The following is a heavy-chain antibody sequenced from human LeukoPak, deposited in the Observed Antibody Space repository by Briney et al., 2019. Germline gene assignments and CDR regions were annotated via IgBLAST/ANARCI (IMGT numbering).Heavy chain of an antibody. Sequence: GGSLRLSCAASGFTFSSYEMNWVRQAPGKGLEWVSYISSSGTTIYYADSVKGRFTISRNNAKDSLYLQMNSLRAEDTAVYYCARHLSYGSGSYYNFAYWGQGTLVTVSS. CDR1: GFTFSSYE. V-gene: IGHV3-48*03. CDR3: ARHLSYGSGSYYNFAY. D-gene: IGHD3-10*01. J-gene: IGHJ4*02. CDR2: ISSSGTTI.